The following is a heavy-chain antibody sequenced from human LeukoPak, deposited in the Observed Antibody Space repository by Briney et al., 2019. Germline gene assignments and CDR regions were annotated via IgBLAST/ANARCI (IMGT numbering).Heavy chain of an antibody. V-gene: IGHV4-59*12. CDR2: IYYTGST. J-gene: IGHJ3*02. CDR3: ASEVPGFSAFDI. D-gene: IGHD3-10*01. CDR1: GGSIRSYY. Sequence: PSETLSLTCTVSGGSIRSYYWGWIRQPPGKGPEWIGYIYYTGSTNYNSFLTSRVSMSIDTSNNQFSLKLSSTTAADTAVYYCASEVPGFSAFDIWGPGTMVTVSS.